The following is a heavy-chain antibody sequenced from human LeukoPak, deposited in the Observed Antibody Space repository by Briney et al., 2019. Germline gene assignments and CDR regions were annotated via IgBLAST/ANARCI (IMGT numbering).Heavy chain of an antibody. Sequence: GGSLRLSCAVSGLTYSSYAMSWVRQAPGKGLEWVSRISGSGGSTYYADSVKGRFTISRDNSKNTLYLQMNSLRAEDTAVYYCAKGGLGCSSTSCFDYWGQGTLVTVSS. V-gene: IGHV3-23*01. CDR3: AKGGLGCSSTSCFDY. CDR1: GLTYSSYA. CDR2: ISGSGGST. J-gene: IGHJ4*02. D-gene: IGHD2-2*01.